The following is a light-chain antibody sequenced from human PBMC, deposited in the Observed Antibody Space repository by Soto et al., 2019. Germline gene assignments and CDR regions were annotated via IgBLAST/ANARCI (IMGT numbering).Light chain of an antibody. CDR2: GNG. J-gene: IGLJ1*01. V-gene: IGLV1-40*01. CDR1: SSNIGAGHD. Sequence: QSVLTQPPSVSGAPGQRVTISCTGRSSNIGAGHDVNWYQHLPGTAPKLLIDGNGNRPSGVPDRFSGSKSGTSASLAITGLQVEDEADYYGQSYDSSLSDSEVFGTGTKLTVL. CDR3: QSYDSSLSDSEV.